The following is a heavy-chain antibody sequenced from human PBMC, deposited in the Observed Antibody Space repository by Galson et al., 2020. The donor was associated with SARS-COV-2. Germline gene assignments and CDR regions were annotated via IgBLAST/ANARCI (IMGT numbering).Heavy chain of an antibody. CDR3: LSYYDNSGDPYSDF. CDR1: GASITSSNYY. CDR2: VYYSGST. D-gene: IGHD3-22*01. Sequence: SETLSLTCTVSGASITSSNYYWGWIRQPPGKGLEWIGSVYYSGSTYYNPSLKSRVTISIDTSQNQFSLQLSPVIVADTAVYYCLSYYDNSGDPYSDFWGQGTLVTVSS. V-gene: IGHV4-39*01. J-gene: IGHJ4*02.